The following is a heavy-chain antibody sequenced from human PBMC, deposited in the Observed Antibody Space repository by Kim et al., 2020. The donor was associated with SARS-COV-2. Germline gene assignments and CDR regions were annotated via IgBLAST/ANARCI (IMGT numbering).Heavy chain of an antibody. V-gene: IGHV3-30*01. CDR3: ARDPYDYVWGSYRSTP. J-gene: IGHJ4*02. D-gene: IGHD3-16*02. Sequence: DSVKGRFTISRDNSKNTLDLQMNSLRAEDTAVYYCARDPYDYVWGSYRSTPWGQGTLVTVSS.